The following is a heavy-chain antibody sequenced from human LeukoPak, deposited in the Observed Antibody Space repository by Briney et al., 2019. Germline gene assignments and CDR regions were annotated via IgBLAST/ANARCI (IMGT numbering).Heavy chain of an antibody. CDR1: GGSISGYY. CDR3: ARAVVTIYYFDY. CDR2: ISNTGIT. D-gene: IGHD4-23*01. J-gene: IGHJ4*02. Sequence: SETLSLTCTVSGGSISGYYCSWIRQPPGKGLEWIGYISNTGITNYNPSLTSRLTMSVDTSKNQFSLKLNYVTVADTAVYYCARAVVTIYYFDYWGQGTLVTVSS. V-gene: IGHV4-59*12.